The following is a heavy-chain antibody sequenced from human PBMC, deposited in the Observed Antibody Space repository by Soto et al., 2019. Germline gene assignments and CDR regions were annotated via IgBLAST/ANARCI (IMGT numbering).Heavy chain of an antibody. CDR2: IRSNGRT. Sequence: EVQLVESGGGLVQPGGSLELSCAASGFTFSASAMHWVRQASGKGLEWVGRIRSNGRTAYAASMQGRFTISRDDSKKTAYLKLNSLKTDDTSVYSCARLDCSGGSSYPYYFEHSGQGALVTVSA. V-gene: IGHV3-73*02. J-gene: IGHJ4*02. D-gene: IGHD2-15*01. CDR3: ARLDCSGGSSYPYYFEH. CDR1: GFTFSASA.